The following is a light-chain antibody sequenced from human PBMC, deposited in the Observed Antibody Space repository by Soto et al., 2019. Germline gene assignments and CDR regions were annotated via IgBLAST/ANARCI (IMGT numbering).Light chain of an antibody. V-gene: IGLV2-14*01. CDR1: SSDVGGYNY. CDR3: SSDTSSITLYV. Sequence: QSALIQPASVSGSPGQSITISCTGTSSDVGGYNYVSWYQQHPGKAPKLMIYDVSNRPSGVSNRFSGSKSGNTASLTISGLQAEDEADYYCSSDTSSITLYVFVPGTNV. CDR2: DVS. J-gene: IGLJ1*01.